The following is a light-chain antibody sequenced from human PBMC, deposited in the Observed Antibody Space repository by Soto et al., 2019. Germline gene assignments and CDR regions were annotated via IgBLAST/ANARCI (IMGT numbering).Light chain of an antibody. CDR2: KAS. V-gene: IGKV1-5*03. CDR1: QSISSW. Sequence: DIQMTQSPSTLSASVGDRVTITCRASQSISSWLAWYQQKPGTAPKLLIYKASTLQSGVPSRFSGSGSGTEFTLTISSLQPDVSANYYCQQYNDNWRFVQGTKVE. CDR3: QQYNDNWR. J-gene: IGKJ1*01.